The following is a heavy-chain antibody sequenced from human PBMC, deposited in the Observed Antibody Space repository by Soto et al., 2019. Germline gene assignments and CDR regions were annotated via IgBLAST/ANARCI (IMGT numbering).Heavy chain of an antibody. J-gene: IGHJ4*02. V-gene: IGHV4-39*01. CDR3: ASIPDGYDSDY. D-gene: IGHD5-12*01. CDR1: GCTISTSSYY. Sequence: SETLSLTCSISGCTISTSSYYWCWIRQPPGKGLEWIGSIYYSGSTYYNPSLKSRVTISVDTSKNQFSLKLSSVTAADTAVYYCASIPDGYDSDYWGQGTLVTVS. CDR2: IYYSGST.